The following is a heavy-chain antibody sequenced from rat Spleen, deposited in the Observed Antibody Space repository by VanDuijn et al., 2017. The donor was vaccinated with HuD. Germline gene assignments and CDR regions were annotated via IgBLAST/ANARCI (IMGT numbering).Heavy chain of an antibody. V-gene: IGHV5-20*01. J-gene: IGHJ3*01. CDR2: ISHDGGST. CDR3: TTWFAY. Sequence: EVQLVESGGGLVQPGRSLKLSCAASGFTFSDYHMAWVRQAPTKGLEWVASISHDGGSTYYRDSVKGRFTISRDIAKSSLYLQMDSLRYEDTATYYCTTWFAYWGQGTLVTVSS. CDR1: GFTFSDYH.